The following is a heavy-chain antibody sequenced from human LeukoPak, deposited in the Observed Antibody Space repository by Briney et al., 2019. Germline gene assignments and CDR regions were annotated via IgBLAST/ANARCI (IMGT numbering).Heavy chain of an antibody. D-gene: IGHD3-22*01. V-gene: IGHV3-30*18. CDR3: IKDRGGMIRDFDY. CDR2: ISYDGSNK. CDR1: GFIFSDYY. J-gene: IGHJ4*02. Sequence: GGSLRLSCVASGFIFSDYYMSWIRQAPGKGLEWVAVISYDGSNKYYADSVKGRFTISRDNSKNTLYLLMSSLRAEDTAVYYCIKDRGGMIRDFDYWGQGTLVTVSS.